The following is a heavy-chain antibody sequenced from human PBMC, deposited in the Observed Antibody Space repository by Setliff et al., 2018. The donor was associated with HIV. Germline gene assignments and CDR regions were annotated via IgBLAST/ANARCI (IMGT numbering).Heavy chain of an antibody. CDR2: IYYTGST. Sequence: SETLSLTCTVSGASISSSSHHWAWIRQPPGKGLEYIGNIYYTGSTHHNPSLESRVATSVDTSKNQFSLKLSSVTAADTAMYFCARDSPADGGNPGRFQRWGQGTLVTVSS. J-gene: IGHJ1*01. V-gene: IGHV4-39*02. CDR3: ARDSPADGGNPGRFQR. CDR1: GASISSSSHH. D-gene: IGHD2-15*01.